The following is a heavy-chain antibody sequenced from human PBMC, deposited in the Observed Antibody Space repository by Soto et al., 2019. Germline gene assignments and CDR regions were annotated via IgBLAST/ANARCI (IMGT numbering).Heavy chain of an antibody. J-gene: IGHJ4*02. V-gene: IGHV4-30-2*01. CDR1: GGSISSGGYS. CDR2: IYHSGST. CDR3: ATGSGYDKYYFDY. Sequence: QLQLQESGSGLVKPSQTLSLTCAVSGGSISSGGYSWSWIRQPPGKGLEWIGYIYHSGSTYYNPSHKSRVTISVDRSKNQFSLKLSSVTAADTAVYYCATGSGYDKYYFDYWGQGTLVTVSS. D-gene: IGHD5-12*01.